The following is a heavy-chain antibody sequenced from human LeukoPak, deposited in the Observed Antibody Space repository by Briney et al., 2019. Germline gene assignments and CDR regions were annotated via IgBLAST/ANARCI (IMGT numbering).Heavy chain of an antibody. Sequence: GGSLRLSCAASGFSFSNAWMNWVRQAPGKGLEWVGRILSKTSGGTTDYATPVKGRFTISRDDSKNMLYLHMNSLQIEDTAVYYCADYYASGSYPPWGQGTLVTVSS. CDR1: GFSFSNAW. D-gene: IGHD3-10*01. CDR2: ILSKTSGGTT. CDR3: ADYYASGSYPP. J-gene: IGHJ5*02. V-gene: IGHV3-15*07.